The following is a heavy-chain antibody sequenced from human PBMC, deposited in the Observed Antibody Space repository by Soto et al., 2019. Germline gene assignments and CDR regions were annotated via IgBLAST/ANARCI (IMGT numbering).Heavy chain of an antibody. J-gene: IGHJ4*02. Sequence: GGSLRLSCAASGFTFSSYGMHWVRQAPGKGLEWVAVIWYDGSNKYYADSEKGRFTIYRDNSKNTLYLQMNSLRAEDTDVYYCERGQYDSRGYCNYWGKGTLVT. D-gene: IGHD3-22*01. CDR2: IWYDGSNK. CDR3: ERGQYDSRGYCNY. CDR1: GFTFSSYG. V-gene: IGHV3-33*01.